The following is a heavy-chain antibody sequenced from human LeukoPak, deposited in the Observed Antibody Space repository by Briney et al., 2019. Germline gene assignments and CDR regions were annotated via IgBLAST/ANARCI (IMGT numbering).Heavy chain of an antibody. V-gene: IGHV5-51*01. J-gene: IGHJ4*02. CDR2: IYPGDSST. CDR3: AREGNDY. Sequence: GESLKISCKGSVYTFASYWIGWVRQMPGKGLEWMGIIYPGDSSTRYSPSFEGQVTISADTSISTTYMQWSSLKASDSATYYCAREGNDYWGQGTLVTVSS. CDR1: VYTFASYW.